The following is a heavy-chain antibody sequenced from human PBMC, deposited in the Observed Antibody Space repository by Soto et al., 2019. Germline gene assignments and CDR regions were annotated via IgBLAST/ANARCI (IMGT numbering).Heavy chain of an antibody. CDR3: AKDGVSGNPYYFDS. CDR1: GFTFSNYA. CDR2: IRASGSTT. J-gene: IGHJ4*02. V-gene: IGHV3-23*01. Sequence: PGGSLRLSCSGSGFTFSNYAMSWVRQAPGKGLEWVSGIRASGSTTYYAASAKGRFTSSRDNAKNTLYLQMDSLRADDTAVYYCAKDGVSGNPYYFDSWGQGTLVTVSS. D-gene: IGHD6-19*01.